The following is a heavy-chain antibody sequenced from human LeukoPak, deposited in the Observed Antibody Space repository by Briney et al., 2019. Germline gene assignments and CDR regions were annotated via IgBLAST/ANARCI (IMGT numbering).Heavy chain of an antibody. D-gene: IGHD3-22*01. CDR1: GYTFTSYG. V-gene: IGHV1-18*01. Sequence: ASVKVSCKASGYTFTSYGISWVRQAPGQGLEWMGWISAYNGNTNYAQKLQGRVTITTDTSTSTAYMELRSLRSDDTAVYYCARRGREIVVVMTEEGNYYYYYMDVWGKGTTVTVS. CDR2: ISAYNGNT. J-gene: IGHJ6*03. CDR3: ARRGREIVVVMTEEGNYYYYYMDV.